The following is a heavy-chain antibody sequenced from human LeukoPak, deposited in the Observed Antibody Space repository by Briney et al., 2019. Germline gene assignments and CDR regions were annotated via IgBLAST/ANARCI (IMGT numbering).Heavy chain of an antibody. CDR1: GFTFSSYA. Sequence: PGGSLRLSCAASGFTFSSYAMSWVRQAPGKGLEWVSAISGSGGSTYYADSVKGRFPISRDNSKNTLYLQMNSLRAEDTAVYYCARDLDPVLPQLLWFGELTDVWGQGTTVTVSS. CDR3: ARDLDPVLPQLLWFGELTDV. CDR2: ISGSGGST. D-gene: IGHD3-10*01. J-gene: IGHJ6*02. V-gene: IGHV3-23*01.